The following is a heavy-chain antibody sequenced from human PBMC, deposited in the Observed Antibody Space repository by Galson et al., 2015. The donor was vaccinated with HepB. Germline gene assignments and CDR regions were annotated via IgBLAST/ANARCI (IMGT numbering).Heavy chain of an antibody. D-gene: IGHD3-10*01. Sequence: QSGAEVKKPGESLKISCKGSGYSFTNYWIGWVRQMPGKGLEWMGIIFPGDSDTRYRPSFQGQVTISADRSISTAYLQWSSLKASDTAMYYCALGGYYGSGSHYDAFDIWGQGTMVTVSS. CDR1: GYSFTNYW. CDR2: IFPGDSDT. J-gene: IGHJ3*02. V-gene: IGHV5-51*03. CDR3: ALGGYYGSGSHYDAFDI.